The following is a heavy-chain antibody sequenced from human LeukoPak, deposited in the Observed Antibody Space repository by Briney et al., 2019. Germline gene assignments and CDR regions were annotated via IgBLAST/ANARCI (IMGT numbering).Heavy chain of an antibody. Sequence: SQTLSLTCAISGDSVSSNSAAWNWIRQSPSRGLEWLGRTYYRSRWYYDYAVAVKSRISINPDTSKNQFSLQLSSVTPEDTAVYYCARDPVGGSTIFDYWGQGTLVTVSS. CDR1: GDSVSSNSAA. V-gene: IGHV6-1*01. CDR3: ARDPVGGSTIFDY. J-gene: IGHJ4*02. CDR2: TYYRSRWYY. D-gene: IGHD1-26*01.